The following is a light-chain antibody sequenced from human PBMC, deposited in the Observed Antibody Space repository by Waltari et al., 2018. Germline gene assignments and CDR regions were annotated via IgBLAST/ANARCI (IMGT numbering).Light chain of an antibody. CDR2: GAS. CDR3: QHDLRLPVT. CDR1: QSVTRA. J-gene: IGKJ1*01. Sequence: EIVLTQSPGTLSLSPGESATLSCRTSQSVTRALAWYQQKPGQAPRLLIYGASNRATDIPDRFSGSGSGTDFSLTISSLEPEDFAVYYCQHDLRLPVTFGQGTKVEVK. V-gene: IGKV3-20*01.